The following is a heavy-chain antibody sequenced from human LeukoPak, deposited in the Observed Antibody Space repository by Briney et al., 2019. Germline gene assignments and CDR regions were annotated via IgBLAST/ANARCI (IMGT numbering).Heavy chain of an antibody. V-gene: IGHV3-7*01. J-gene: IGHJ6*03. CDR1: GFPSSSYW. Sequence: GGSLRLSCAASGFPSSSYWMSWVRQAPGKGLEWVVNIKQDGSEKYYVDSVKGRFTISRDNAKNSLYLQMNSLRAEDTAVYYCARDCVENHPYYYYYYMDVWGKGTTVTVSS. CDR2: IKQDGSEK. D-gene: IGHD1-14*01. CDR3: ARDCVENHPYYYYYYMDV.